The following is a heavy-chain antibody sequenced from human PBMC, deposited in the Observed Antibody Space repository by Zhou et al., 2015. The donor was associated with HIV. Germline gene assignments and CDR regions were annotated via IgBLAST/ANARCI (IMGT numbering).Heavy chain of an antibody. V-gene: IGHV1-2*02. CDR2: INPSSGGS. CDR1: GYTFTGYQ. Sequence: QEQLVQSGAEVKKPGGSVKVSCKASGYTFTGYQVQWVRQAPGQGLEWMGWINPSSGGSKYAEKFQGRVTMSRHTSISTVYMELSRLTSDDTAVYYCARDHEYSGYDTGDYHYYGMDVWGQGTTVTVSS. D-gene: IGHD5-12*01. CDR3: ARDHEYSGYDTGDYHYYGMDV. J-gene: IGHJ6*02.